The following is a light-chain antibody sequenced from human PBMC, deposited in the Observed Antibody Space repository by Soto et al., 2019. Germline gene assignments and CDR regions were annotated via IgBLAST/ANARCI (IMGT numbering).Light chain of an antibody. CDR3: AAWDDSLNGWV. V-gene: IGLV1-44*01. Sequence: QSVLTQPPSASGTPGQRVTISCSGSSSNIGSNTVNWYQQLPGTAPKLLIYSNNQRPSGVPDRFPGSKSGTSASLAISGLQFEDEADYYCAAWDDSLNGWVFGGGTKLTVL. J-gene: IGLJ3*02. CDR2: SNN. CDR1: SSNIGSNT.